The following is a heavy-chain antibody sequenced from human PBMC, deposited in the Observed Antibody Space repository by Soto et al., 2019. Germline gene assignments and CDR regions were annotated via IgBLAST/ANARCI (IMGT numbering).Heavy chain of an antibody. D-gene: IGHD6-19*01. CDR2: INPNSGGT. CDR1: GYTFTGYY. Sequence: ASVKGSCKASGYTFTGYYMHWVRQAPGQGLEWMGWINPNSGGTNYAQRFRGWVTMTRDTSISTAYMELSRLRSDDTAVYYCARCDSSGWYGLYSFDYWGQGTLVTVSS. V-gene: IGHV1-2*04. CDR3: ARCDSSGWYGLYSFDY. J-gene: IGHJ4*02.